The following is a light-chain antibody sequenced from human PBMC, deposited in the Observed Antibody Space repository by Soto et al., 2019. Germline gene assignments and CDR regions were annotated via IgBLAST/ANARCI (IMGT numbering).Light chain of an antibody. J-gene: IGKJ4*01. CDR2: GAS. CDR3: QQYGSSPRT. CDR1: QSVSSSY. Sequence: ESVLTQSPGTLSLSPGERATLSCRASQSVSSSYLAWYQQKPGQAPRLLIYGASSRATGIPDRFSGSGSGTDFTLPISRLEPEDFAVYYCQQYGSSPRTLGGGINVDIK. V-gene: IGKV3-20*01.